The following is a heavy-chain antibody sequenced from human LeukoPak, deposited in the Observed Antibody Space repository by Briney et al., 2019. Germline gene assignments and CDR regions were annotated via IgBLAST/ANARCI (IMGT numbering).Heavy chain of an antibody. CDR2: ISGGGGST. D-gene: IGHD5-12*01. J-gene: IGHJ6*03. V-gene: IGHV3-23*01. Sequence: GGSLRLSCAASGFTFSSYAMTWVRQAPGKGLEWVSTISGGGGSTYYADSVKGRFTISRDNSKNTLYLQMNSLRAEDTAVYYCAKTPSGSEYYYYYMDVWGKGTTVTVSS. CDR3: AKTPSGSEYYYYYMDV. CDR1: GFTFSSYA.